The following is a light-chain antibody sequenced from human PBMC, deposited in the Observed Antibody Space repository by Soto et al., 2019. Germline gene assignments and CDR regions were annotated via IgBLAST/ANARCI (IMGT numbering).Light chain of an antibody. CDR3: RSYTSSSTPL. Sequence: QSALTQPASVSGSPGQSITISCTGTSSDVGGYNYVSWYQQHPGKAPKLMIYDVSNRPSGVSNRFSGSKSGNTASLTISGLQAEDEADYYCRSYTSSSTPLFGGGTKVTVL. V-gene: IGLV2-14*01. CDR2: DVS. CDR1: SSDVGGYNY. J-gene: IGLJ2*01.